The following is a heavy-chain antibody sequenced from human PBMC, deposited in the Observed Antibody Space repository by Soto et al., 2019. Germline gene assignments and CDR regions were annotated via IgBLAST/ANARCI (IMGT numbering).Heavy chain of an antibody. V-gene: IGHV5-10-1*01. CDR2: IDHSDSYT. D-gene: IGHD6-13*01. CDR3: ARLAAGPLDDAFDI. Sequence: PGEALKISRKGSGYSFTSYCISWVRQMPGKGLEWMGRIDHSDSYTNYSPSFHGNVNISADKSISTAYLQWSSLKASDTAMYYCARLAAGPLDDAFDIWGQGTMVTVSS. J-gene: IGHJ3*02. CDR1: GYSFTSYC.